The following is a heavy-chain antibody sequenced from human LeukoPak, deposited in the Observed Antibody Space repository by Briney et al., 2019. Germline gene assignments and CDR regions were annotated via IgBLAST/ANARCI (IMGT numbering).Heavy chain of an antibody. CDR3: ARGGFIVATIYYYFDY. Sequence: AGGSLRLSCAASGFTFSSYSMNWVRQAPGKGLEWVSSISTSSSYIYYADSVKGRFTISRDNAKNSLYFQMNSLRAEDTAVYYCARGGFIVATIYYYFDYWGQGTLVTVSS. CDR2: ISTSSSYI. D-gene: IGHD5-12*01. J-gene: IGHJ4*02. CDR1: GFTFSSYS. V-gene: IGHV3-21*01.